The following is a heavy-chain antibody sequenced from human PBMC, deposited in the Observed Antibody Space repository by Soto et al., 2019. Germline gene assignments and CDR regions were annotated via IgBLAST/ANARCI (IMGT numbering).Heavy chain of an antibody. V-gene: IGHV4-34*01. D-gene: IGHD6-13*01. J-gene: IGHJ5*02. CDR2: INHSGST. Sequence: SETLSLTCAVYGGSFSGYYWSWIRQPPGKGLEWIGEINHSGSTNYNPSLKSRVTISVDTSKNQFSLKLSSVTAADTAVYYCARHKTSSWYLVLFDPWGQGTLVTVSS. CDR1: GGSFSGYY. CDR3: ARHKTSSWYLVLFDP.